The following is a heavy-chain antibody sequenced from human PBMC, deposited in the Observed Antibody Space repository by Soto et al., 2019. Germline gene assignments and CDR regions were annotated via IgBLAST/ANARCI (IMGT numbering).Heavy chain of an antibody. CDR2: IVPMYRTP. D-gene: IGHD5-18*01. V-gene: IGHV1-69*13. CDR3: ARGPDTAGLWPH. Sequence: ASVKVSCKASGGTFSNYAINWVRQAPGQGLEWMGGIVPMYRTPLYAQKFQGRVTITADEVTSTAYMEVSSLRFDDTALYFCARGPDTAGLWPHWGQGTLVTVSS. CDR1: GGTFSNYA. J-gene: IGHJ4*02.